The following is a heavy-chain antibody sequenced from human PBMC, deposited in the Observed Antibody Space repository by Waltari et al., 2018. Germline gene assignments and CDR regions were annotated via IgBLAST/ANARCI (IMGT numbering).Heavy chain of an antibody. CDR2: INPNTGGT. Sequence: QVQLVQSGAEMRKPGASVRVPCKPSQNIFTDPYIHWVRQAPGQGLVWMGWINPNTGGTNYAQEFQGRVTMTSDTSIRTVYMDLITLKSDDTAVYYCATQMYDTWTVDLWGQGTLVSVSS. CDR3: ATQMYDTWTVDL. D-gene: IGHD3-9*01. J-gene: IGHJ3*01. CDR1: QNIFTDPY. V-gene: IGHV1-2*02.